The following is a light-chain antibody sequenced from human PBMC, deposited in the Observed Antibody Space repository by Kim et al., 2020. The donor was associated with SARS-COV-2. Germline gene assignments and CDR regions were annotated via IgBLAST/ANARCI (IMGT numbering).Light chain of an antibody. V-gene: IGLV3-1*01. J-gene: IGLJ3*02. CDR1: NLGDKY. CDR2: QDV. Sequence: SYELTQPPSVSVSPGQTVSITCSGDNLGDKYASWYQQKPGQSPVLVISQDVKRPSGIPERFSGSNSGNTATLTISGTQAMDEADYYCQAWDSNSWVFGGGTQLTVL. CDR3: QAWDSNSWV.